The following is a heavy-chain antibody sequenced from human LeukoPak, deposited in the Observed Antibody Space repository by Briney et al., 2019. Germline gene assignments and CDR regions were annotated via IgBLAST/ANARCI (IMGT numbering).Heavy chain of an antibody. CDR3: ARGPVDFDY. CDR2: INHSGST. Sequence: SETLSLTCTVSGGSVSSYYWSWIRQPPGKGLEWIGEINHSGSTNYNPSLKSRVTISVDTSKNQFSLKLSSVTAADTAVYYCARGPVDFDYWGQGTLVTVSS. J-gene: IGHJ4*02. V-gene: IGHV4-34*01. CDR1: GGSVSSYY.